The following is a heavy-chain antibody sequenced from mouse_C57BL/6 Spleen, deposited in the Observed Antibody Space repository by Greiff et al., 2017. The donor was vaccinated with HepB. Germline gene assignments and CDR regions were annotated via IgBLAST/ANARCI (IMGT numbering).Heavy chain of an antibody. CDR2: INPNNGGT. CDR3: ARSLIYYDFAMDY. CDR1: GYTFTDYY. Sequence: EVQLQQSGPELVKPGASVKISCKASGYTFTDYYMNWVKQSHGKSLEWIGDINPNNGGTSYNQKFKGKATLTVDKSSSTAYMELRSLTSEDSAVYYCARSLIYYDFAMDYWGQGTSVTVSS. V-gene: IGHV1-26*01. D-gene: IGHD2-4*01. J-gene: IGHJ4*01.